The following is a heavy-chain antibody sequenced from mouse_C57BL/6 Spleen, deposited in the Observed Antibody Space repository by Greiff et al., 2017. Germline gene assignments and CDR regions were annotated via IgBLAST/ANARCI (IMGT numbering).Heavy chain of an antibody. J-gene: IGHJ2*01. CDR3: ARGDPRQDFDY. Sequence: QVQLKESGPELVKPGASVKISCKASGYAFSSSWMNWVQQRPGKGLEWIGRIYPGDGDTNYNGKFKGKATLTADKSSSTAYMQLSSLTSEDSAVYFCARGDPRQDFDYWGQGTTLTVSS. V-gene: IGHV1-82*01. CDR1: GYAFSSSW. D-gene: IGHD3-3*01. CDR2: IYPGDGDT.